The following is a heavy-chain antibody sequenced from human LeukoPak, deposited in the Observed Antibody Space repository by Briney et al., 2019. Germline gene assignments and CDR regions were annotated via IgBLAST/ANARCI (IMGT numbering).Heavy chain of an antibody. D-gene: IGHD5-24*01. V-gene: IGHV3-23*01. CDR1: GFTFATYV. Sequence: PGGSLRLSCAASGFTFATYVMTWVRQAPGKGLEWVSSVGGDGRVTYYADSVKGRFTISRDNSKNTIFLQMNSLRVEDTAVYYCAKDSGQMSTNIDFWGQGILVTVPS. CDR3: AKDSGQMSTNIDF. J-gene: IGHJ4*02. CDR2: VGGDGRVT.